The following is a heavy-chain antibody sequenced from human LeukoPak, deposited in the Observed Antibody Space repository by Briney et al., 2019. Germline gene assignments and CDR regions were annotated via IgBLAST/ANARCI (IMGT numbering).Heavy chain of an antibody. D-gene: IGHD6-19*01. CDR1: GFTFSGSD. J-gene: IGHJ4*02. CDR3: TTYRSGHY. V-gene: IGHV3-73*01. Sequence: GGSLRLSCAASGFTFSGSDIHWVRQASGKGQEWVGRITTKPDNYATAYAASVKGRFTISRDDSESTAYLQMNSLKTEDTAVYYCTTYRSGHYWGQGTLVTVSS. CDR2: ITTKPDNYAT.